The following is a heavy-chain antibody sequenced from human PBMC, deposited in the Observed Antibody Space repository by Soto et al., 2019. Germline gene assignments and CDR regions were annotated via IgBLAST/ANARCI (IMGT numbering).Heavy chain of an antibody. J-gene: IGHJ6*02. Sequence: EVQLLESGGGLVQPGGSLRLSCAASGFTFSSYAMSWVRQAPGKGLEWVSAISGSGGSTYYADSVKGRFTISRDNSKSTLYLQMNSLRAEDTAVYYCAKVQGCSSTGCYSYYYGMDVWGQGTTVTVSS. V-gene: IGHV3-23*01. CDR2: ISGSGGST. CDR3: AKVQGCSSTGCYSYYYGMDV. CDR1: GFTFSSYA. D-gene: IGHD2-2*01.